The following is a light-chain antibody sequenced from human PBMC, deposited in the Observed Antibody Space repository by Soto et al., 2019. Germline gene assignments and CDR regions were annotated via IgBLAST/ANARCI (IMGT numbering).Light chain of an antibody. J-gene: IGKJ1*01. CDR3: QQYNNWWT. V-gene: IGKV3-15*01. CDR1: QSVSSN. Sequence: IVMTQSPATLSVSPGERATLSCRASQSVSSNLAWYQQKPGQAPRLLIYGASMRATGIPARFSGSGSGTEFPLTISRLQSEDFAVYYCQQYNNWWTFGQGTKVEIK. CDR2: GAS.